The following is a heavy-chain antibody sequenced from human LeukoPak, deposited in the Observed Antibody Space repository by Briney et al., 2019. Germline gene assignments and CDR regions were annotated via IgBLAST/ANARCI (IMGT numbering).Heavy chain of an antibody. D-gene: IGHD6-13*01. Sequence: PSETLSLTCTVSGGSISSYYWSWLRQPPGKGLEWIGYIYYSGSTNYNPSLKSRVTISVDTSKNQFSLKLSSVTAADTAVYYCARIALADYSSSWYSHAFDIWGQGTMVTVSS. CDR1: GGSISSYY. CDR2: IYYSGST. V-gene: IGHV4-59*08. J-gene: IGHJ3*02. CDR3: ARIALADYSSSWYSHAFDI.